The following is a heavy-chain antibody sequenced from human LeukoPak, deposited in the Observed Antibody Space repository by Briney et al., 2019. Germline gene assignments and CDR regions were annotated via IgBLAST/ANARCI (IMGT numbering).Heavy chain of an antibody. Sequence: ASVKVSCKASGYTFTGYYMHWVRQAPGQGLEWMGWINPNSGGTNYAQKLQGRVTMTRDTSISTAYMELSRLRSDDTAVYYCARVYGSGSYRFLNWFDPWGQGTLVTVSS. J-gene: IGHJ5*02. CDR3: ARVYGSGSYRFLNWFDP. CDR2: INPNSGGT. V-gene: IGHV1-2*02. CDR1: GYTFTGYY. D-gene: IGHD3-10*01.